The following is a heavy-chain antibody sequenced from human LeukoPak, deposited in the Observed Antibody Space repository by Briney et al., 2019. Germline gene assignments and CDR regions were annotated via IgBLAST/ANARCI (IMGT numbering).Heavy chain of an antibody. CDR3: ARDSSGFGMVDAFDI. CDR1: GGSVSSGSYH. J-gene: IGHJ3*02. D-gene: IGHD3-22*01. CDR2: IYNSRST. V-gene: IGHV4-61*01. Sequence: PSETLSLTCTVSGGSVSSGSYHWSWIRQPPGKGLEWIGYIYNSRSTNYNPSLKSRVTISVDTSKNQFSLKLSSVTAADTAVYYCARDSSGFGMVDAFDIWGQGAMVTVSS.